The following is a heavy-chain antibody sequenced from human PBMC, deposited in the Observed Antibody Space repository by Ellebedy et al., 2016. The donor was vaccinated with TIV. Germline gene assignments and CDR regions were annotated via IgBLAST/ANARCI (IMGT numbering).Heavy chain of an antibody. CDR1: RSTFSSYD. V-gene: IGHV3-13*01. CDR3: ARVRFGDTAVDY. Sequence: GGSLRLSCAASRSTFSSYDMPWVRQATGKGLAWVSPFGTAGDTYYPGSVKGRFTISRENAKNSLYLQMNSLRAEDTAVYYCARVRFGDTAVDYWGQGTLVTVSS. CDR2: FGTAGDT. D-gene: IGHD2-21*02. J-gene: IGHJ4*03.